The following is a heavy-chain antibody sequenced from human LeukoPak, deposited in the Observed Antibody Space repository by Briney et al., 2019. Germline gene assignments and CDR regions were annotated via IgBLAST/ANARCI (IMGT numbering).Heavy chain of an antibody. CDR1: GYSISSGYY. CDR2: IYHSGST. V-gene: IGHV4-38-2*02. Sequence: SETLSLTCTVSGYSISSGYYWGWIRQPPGKGLEWIGSIYHSGSTYYNPSLKSRVTISVDTSKNQFSLNLSSVSAADTAVYYCAREGVDTAMVRGYYFDYWGQGTLVTISS. J-gene: IGHJ4*02. CDR3: AREGVDTAMVRGYYFDY. D-gene: IGHD5-18*01.